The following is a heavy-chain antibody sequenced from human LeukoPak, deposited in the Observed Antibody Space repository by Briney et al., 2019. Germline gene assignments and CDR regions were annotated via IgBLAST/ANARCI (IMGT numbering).Heavy chain of an antibody. Sequence: PGGSLRLSCAASGFTFSSYGFHWVRQAPGKGLEGVAVIWYDGSNKYYADSVKGRFTISRDNSKNTLYLQMNSLRAEDTAVYYCAKDGSGGGWKWFDPWGQGTLVTVSS. D-gene: IGHD2-15*01. J-gene: IGHJ5*02. V-gene: IGHV3-33*06. CDR3: AKDGSGGGWKWFDP. CDR1: GFTFSSYG. CDR2: IWYDGSNK.